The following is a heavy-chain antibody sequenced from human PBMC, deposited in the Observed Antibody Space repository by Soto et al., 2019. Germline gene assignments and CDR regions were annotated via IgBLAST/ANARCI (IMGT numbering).Heavy chain of an antibody. D-gene: IGHD4-17*01. CDR3: AKNRGRVTTSWHFDY. CDR2: IKSKTDGGTT. J-gene: IGHJ4*02. CDR1: GITFSNVW. V-gene: IGHV3-15*01. Sequence: PGGSLRLSCAASGITFSNVWMSWVRQAPGKGLEWIGRIKSKTDGGTTDYAAPVKGRFIISRDDSKNTLYLQMSSLRGEDTAVYYCAKNRGRVTTSWHFDYWGQGTLVTVSS.